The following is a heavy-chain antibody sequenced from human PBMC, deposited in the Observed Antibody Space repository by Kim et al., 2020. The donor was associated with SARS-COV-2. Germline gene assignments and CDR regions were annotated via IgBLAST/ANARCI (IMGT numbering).Heavy chain of an antibody. CDR3: AKDLLASPGCFDY. D-gene: IGHD3-3*02. CDR2: ISGIGSST. CDR1: GFTFPNYA. J-gene: IGHJ4*02. Sequence: GGSLRLSCAASGFTFPNYAMSWVRQAPGKGLEWVSAISGIGSSTYYTDSVKGRFAISRDNSKNTLHLQMNSLRAEDTAIYYCAKDLLASPGCFDYWGQGILVTVSS. V-gene: IGHV3-23*01.